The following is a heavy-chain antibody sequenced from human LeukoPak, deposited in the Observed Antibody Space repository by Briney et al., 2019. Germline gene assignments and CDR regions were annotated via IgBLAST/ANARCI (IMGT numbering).Heavy chain of an antibody. D-gene: IGHD6-19*01. CDR3: AKAEYTSGLT. J-gene: IGHJ5*02. CDR1: GFTFSSYG. V-gene: IGHV3-23*01. Sequence: GSLRLSCAASGFTFSSYGMSWVRQAPGKGLEWVSAISGSGASTYYADSVKGRFTISRDNSKNTVYLQMNSLRAEDTAVYYCAKAEYTSGLTWGQGTLVTVSS. CDR2: ISGSGAST.